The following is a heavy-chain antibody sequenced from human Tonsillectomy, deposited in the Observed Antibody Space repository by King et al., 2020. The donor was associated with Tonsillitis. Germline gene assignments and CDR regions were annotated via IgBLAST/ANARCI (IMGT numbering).Heavy chain of an antibody. D-gene: IGHD6-13*01. J-gene: IGHJ2*01. Sequence: VQLVESGGGLVKPGGSLRLSCAASGFTFSTYSMSWVRQAPGKGLEWVSSISSSSSYIYYADSVKGRFTISRDNAKNSLYLQMNSLSAEDTAVYYCAREPYSSNWTGSDSFGYIDLWGRGTLVTVSS. CDR3: AREPYSSNWTGSDSFGYIDL. V-gene: IGHV3-21*01. CDR1: GFTFSTYS. CDR2: ISSSSSYI.